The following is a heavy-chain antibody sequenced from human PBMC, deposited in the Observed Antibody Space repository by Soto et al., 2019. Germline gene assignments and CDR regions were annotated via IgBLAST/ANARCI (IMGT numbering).Heavy chain of an antibody. Sequence: LSLTCAVYGGSFSGYYWSWIRQPPGKGLEWIGEINHSGSTNYNPSLKSRETISVDTSKNQFSLKLSSVTAADTAVYYCARSTRRYCSGGSCRNYFDYWGQGTLVTV. V-gene: IGHV4-34*01. CDR3: ARSTRRYCSGGSCRNYFDY. D-gene: IGHD2-15*01. CDR1: GGSFSGYY. CDR2: INHSGST. J-gene: IGHJ4*02.